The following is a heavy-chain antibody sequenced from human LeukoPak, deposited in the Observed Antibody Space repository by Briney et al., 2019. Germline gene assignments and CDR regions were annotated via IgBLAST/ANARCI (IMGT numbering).Heavy chain of an antibody. J-gene: IGHJ1*01. CDR3: ARVGDIVVVVAATPRHFQH. V-gene: IGHV1-2*02. CDR1: GYTFTGHY. Sequence: GASVKVSCKASGYTFTGHYMHWVRQAPGQGREWMGWINPNSGGTNYAQKFQGRVTMTRDTSISTAYMELSRLRSDDTAVYYCARVGDIVVVVAATPRHFQHWGQGTLVTVSS. CDR2: INPNSGGT. D-gene: IGHD2-15*01.